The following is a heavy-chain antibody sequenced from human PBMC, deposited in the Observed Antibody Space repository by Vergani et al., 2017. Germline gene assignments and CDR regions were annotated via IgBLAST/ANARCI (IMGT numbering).Heavy chain of an antibody. V-gene: IGHV3-23*01. J-gene: IGHJ3*02. CDR2: IIGVGGST. Sequence: EVQLLESGGGLVQPGGSLRLSCAASGFTFSSFAMSGFRRPPGKGLGWVSAIIGVGGSTYYADSVKGGFTISRDNSKNTLYLQMNSLRAEDTAVYYCAKGGYSYGFSLDAFDIWGQGTMVTVSS. D-gene: IGHD5-18*01. CDR3: AKGGYSYGFSLDAFDI. CDR1: GFTFSSFA.